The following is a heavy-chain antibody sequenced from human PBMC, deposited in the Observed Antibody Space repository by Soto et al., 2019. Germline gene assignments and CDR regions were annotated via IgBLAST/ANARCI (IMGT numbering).Heavy chain of an antibody. CDR3: ARVYYDSSGYRGYFDY. Sequence: QVQLQETGPLLVNPSQTLSLTCTVSGGSISSGGDYCSWIHQHPGKGLEWIGYIYYSGSTYYNPSHKSRVTISVDTSKNQFSPTLTSVTAADTAAYYCARVYYDSSGYRGYFDYWDQGTLVTVSS. V-gene: IGHV4-31*03. CDR1: GGSISSGGDY. J-gene: IGHJ4*02. D-gene: IGHD3-22*01. CDR2: IYYSGST.